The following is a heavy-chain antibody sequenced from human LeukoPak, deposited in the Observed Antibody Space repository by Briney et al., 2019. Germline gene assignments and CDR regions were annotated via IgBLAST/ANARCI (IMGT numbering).Heavy chain of an antibody. D-gene: IGHD6-19*01. Sequence: PSETLSLTCAVSGGSISSSNWWSWVRQAPGKGLVWLSYISGSGSIIYYAGSVKGRFTISRDNAKNSLYLQMNSLRDEDTAVYYCARGDASGWSYWGQGTLVTVSS. CDR2: ISGSGSII. CDR3: ARGDASGWSY. CDR1: GGSISSSN. V-gene: IGHV3-48*02. J-gene: IGHJ4*02.